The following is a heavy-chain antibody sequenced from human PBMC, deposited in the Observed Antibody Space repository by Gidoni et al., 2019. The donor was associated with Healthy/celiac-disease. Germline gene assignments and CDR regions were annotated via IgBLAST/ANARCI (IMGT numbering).Heavy chain of an antibody. J-gene: IGHJ4*02. D-gene: IGHD3-10*01. Sequence: QVQLQQWGAGLLKPSETLSLTCAVYGGSFSGYYWSWIRPPPGKGLEWIGEINHSGSTNYNPSLKSRVTISVDTSKNQFSLKLSSVTAADTAVYYCAREITMVRGVIPHYFDYWGQGTLVTVSS. CDR2: INHSGST. V-gene: IGHV4-34*01. CDR3: AREITMVRGVIPHYFDY. CDR1: GGSFSGYY.